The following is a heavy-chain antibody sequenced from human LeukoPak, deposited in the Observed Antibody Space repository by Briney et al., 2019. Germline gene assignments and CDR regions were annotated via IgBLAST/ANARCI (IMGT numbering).Heavy chain of an antibody. CDR1: GGTFSSYA. D-gene: IGHD3-3*01. J-gene: IGHJ4*02. CDR3: ARNRDFWSGYYSYFDY. Sequence: SVKVSCKASGGTFSSYAISWVRQAPGQGLEWMGGIIPIFGTANYAQKFQGRVTITADESTSTAYMELSSLRSEDTAVYYCARNRDFWSGYYSYFDYWGQGTLVTVSS. CDR2: IIPIFGTA. V-gene: IGHV1-69*13.